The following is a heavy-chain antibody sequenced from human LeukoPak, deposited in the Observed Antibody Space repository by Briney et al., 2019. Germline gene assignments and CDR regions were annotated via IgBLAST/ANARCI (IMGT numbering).Heavy chain of an antibody. CDR2: INHSGST. D-gene: IGHD3-10*01. Sequence: PSETLSLTCAVYGGTFREYYWTWIRQSPGKGLEWIGEINHSGSTNYNPSLKSRLTISVDTSKNQFSLKVNSVIAADTAIYYCARPGQLGSLFYGLDVWGQGTTVTVS. J-gene: IGHJ6*02. CDR3: ARPGQLGSLFYGLDV. CDR1: GGTFREYY. V-gene: IGHV4-34*01.